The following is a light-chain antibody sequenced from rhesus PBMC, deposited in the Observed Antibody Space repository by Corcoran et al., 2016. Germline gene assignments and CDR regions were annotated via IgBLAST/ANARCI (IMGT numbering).Light chain of an antibody. CDR3: QHGYGTPPT. CDR2: YAS. CDR1: QGISIN. V-gene: IGKV1-25*01. Sequence: DIQMTQSPSSLSASVGDTVTITCRASQGISINLAWYQQKPGKVPKLLIYYASTLQSGVPSKFSGSGYGTDFTLTISSLQPEDFATYYCQHGYGTPPTFGQGTKVEIK. J-gene: IGKJ1*01.